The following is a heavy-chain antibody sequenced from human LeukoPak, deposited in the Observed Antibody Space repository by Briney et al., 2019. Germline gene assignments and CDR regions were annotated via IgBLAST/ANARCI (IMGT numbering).Heavy chain of an antibody. D-gene: IGHD3-10*01. Sequence: GSLRLSCAASGFTFSNYWMHWVRQAPGKGLVWVSHIIGDGSSTNYADSVKGRFTISRDNTKNTLYLQMNSLRADDTAVYYCARSGDGDMDVWGKGTTVTVSS. CDR3: ARSGDGDMDV. J-gene: IGHJ6*03. CDR1: GFTFSNYW. V-gene: IGHV3-74*01. CDR2: IIGDGSST.